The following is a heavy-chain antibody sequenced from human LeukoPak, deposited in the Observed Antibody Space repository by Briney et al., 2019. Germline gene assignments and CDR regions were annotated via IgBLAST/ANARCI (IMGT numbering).Heavy chain of an antibody. D-gene: IGHD5-12*01. CDR2: ITGSGDVT. CDR1: GFTFSSYE. CDR3: ARDQSPVGSGFDAFDI. J-gene: IGHJ3*02. Sequence: PGGSLRLSCAASGFTFSSYEMNWVRQAPGKGLEWVSYITGSGDVTYYADSVKGRFSISRDNSKNTLYLQMNSLRAEDTAVYYCARDQSPVGSGFDAFDIWGQGTMVTVSS. V-gene: IGHV3-48*03.